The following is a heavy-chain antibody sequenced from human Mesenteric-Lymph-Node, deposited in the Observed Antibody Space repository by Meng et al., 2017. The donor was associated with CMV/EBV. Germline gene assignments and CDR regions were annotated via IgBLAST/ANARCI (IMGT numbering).Heavy chain of an antibody. Sequence: SGFTFSDSAMHWVRQASGKGLEWIGRIRSKVNSYATTYVASVKGRFTISRDDSKNTTYLQMNSLKTEDTAVYYCTRHHSGGYQPFDYWGQGTLVTVSS. CDR3: TRHHSGGYQPFDY. CDR2: IRSKVNSYAT. J-gene: IGHJ4*02. CDR1: GFTFSDSA. V-gene: IGHV3-73*01. D-gene: IGHD5-12*01.